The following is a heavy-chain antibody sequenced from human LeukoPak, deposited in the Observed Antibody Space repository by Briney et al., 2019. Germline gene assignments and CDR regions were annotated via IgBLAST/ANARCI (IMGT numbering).Heavy chain of an antibody. CDR3: ARSYDSSGYYLNWFDL. J-gene: IGHJ5*02. V-gene: IGHV4-59*01. D-gene: IGHD3-22*01. Sequence: SETLSLTCTVSGGSIRSYYWSWIRQPPGKGLEWIGYIYYSGSTNYNPSLKSRVSISVDTSKNQFSLKLSSVTAADTAVYYCARSYDSSGYYLNWFDLWGQGTLVTVSS. CDR1: GGSIRSYY. CDR2: IYYSGST.